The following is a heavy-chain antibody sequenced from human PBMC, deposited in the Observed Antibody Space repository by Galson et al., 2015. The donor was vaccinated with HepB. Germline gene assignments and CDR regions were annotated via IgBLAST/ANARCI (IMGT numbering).Heavy chain of an antibody. V-gene: IGHV3-33*01. CDR2: IWYDGSNK. CDR3: ARQAEIFWSGYYPYGGNYYYGMDV. Sequence: SLRLSCAASGFTFSSYGMHWVRQAPGKGLEWVAVIWYDGSNKYYADSVKGRFTISRDNSKNTLYLQMNSLRAEDTAVYYCARQAEIFWSGYYPYGGNYYYGMDVWGQGTTVTVSS. J-gene: IGHJ6*02. CDR1: GFTFSSYG. D-gene: IGHD3-3*01.